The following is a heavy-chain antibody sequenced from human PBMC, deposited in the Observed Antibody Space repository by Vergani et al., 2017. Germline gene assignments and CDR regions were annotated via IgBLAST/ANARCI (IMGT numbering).Heavy chain of an antibody. Sequence: EVQLVESGGGLVQPGGSLKLSCAASGFTFSGSAMHWVRQASGKGLEWVGRIRSKANSYATAYAASVKGRFTISRDDSKNTAYRQMNSLKTEDTAVYYCTRHDDYDYVWGSYRHFDYWGQGTLVTVSS. V-gene: IGHV3-73*01. J-gene: IGHJ4*02. D-gene: IGHD3-16*02. CDR1: GFTFSGSA. CDR2: IRSKANSYAT. CDR3: TRHDDYDYVWGSYRHFDY.